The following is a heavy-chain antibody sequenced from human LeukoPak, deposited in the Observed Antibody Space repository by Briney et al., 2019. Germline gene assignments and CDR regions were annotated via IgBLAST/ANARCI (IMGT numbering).Heavy chain of an antibody. CDR2: INHNSGDT. D-gene: IGHD3-3*02. Sequence: ASVTVSCQCSGYTFTVQYMHWVRQAPGQGLGWMGGINHNSGDTKYAQSFPGRVSMTSDTATTTAYMELQSLSSDATAASVLSFHPRSISTPPFDYWGQGTLVTVSS. J-gene: IGHJ4*02. CDR1: GYTFTVQY. CDR3: SFHPRSISTPPFDY. V-gene: IGHV1-2*02.